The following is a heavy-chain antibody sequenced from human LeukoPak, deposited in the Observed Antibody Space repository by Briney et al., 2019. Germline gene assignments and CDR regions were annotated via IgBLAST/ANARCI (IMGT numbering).Heavy chain of an antibody. CDR1: GGSFSGYY. D-gene: IGHD3-9*01. CDR3: ARAFTYYDILTGYYEPHTILDY. J-gene: IGHJ4*02. V-gene: IGHV4-34*01. Sequence: SETLSLTCAVYGGSFSGYYWSWIRQPPGKGLEWIGEINHSGSTNYNPSLKSRVTISVDTSKNQFSLKLSSVTAADMAVYYCARAFTYYDILTGYYEPHTILDYWGQGTLVTVSS. CDR2: INHSGST.